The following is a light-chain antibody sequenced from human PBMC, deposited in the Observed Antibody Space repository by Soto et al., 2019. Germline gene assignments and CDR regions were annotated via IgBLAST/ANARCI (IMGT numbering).Light chain of an antibody. CDR2: GAS. CDR1: QSISTK. V-gene: IGKV3-15*01. Sequence: EIVMTQFPATLSKSPGESATFSCRASQSISTKLAWYQQRPGQAPRLIMYGASTGATGIPARFSGSGSGTEFTLTISSLQSEDFAVYYCQQYSSWVWTFGQGTRVEIK. CDR3: QQYSSWVWT. J-gene: IGKJ1*01.